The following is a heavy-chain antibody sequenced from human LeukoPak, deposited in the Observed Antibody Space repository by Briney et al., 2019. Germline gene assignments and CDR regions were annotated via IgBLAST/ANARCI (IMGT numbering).Heavy chain of an antibody. Sequence: SETLSLTCTVSGGSIRSYYWSWIRQPPGKGLEWIGYIYYSGSTNYNPSLKSRVTISVDTSKNQFSLKLSSVTAADTAVYYCARQTSVLSYFDYWGQGTLVTVSS. V-gene: IGHV4-59*08. CDR3: ARQTSVLSYFDY. CDR1: GGSIRSYY. CDR2: IYYSGST. J-gene: IGHJ4*02.